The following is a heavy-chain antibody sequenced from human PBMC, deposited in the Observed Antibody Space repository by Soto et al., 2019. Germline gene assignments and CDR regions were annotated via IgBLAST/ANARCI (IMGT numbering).Heavy chain of an antibody. CDR3: ARVRHSSSYWFDP. J-gene: IGHJ5*02. Sequence: LSLTCAVYGGSFSGYYWSWIRQPPGKGLEWIGEINHSGGTNYDPSLKSRVTISVDTSKNQFSLKLSSVTAADTAVYYCARVRHSSSYWFDPWGQGTLVTVSS. CDR2: INHSGGT. CDR1: GGSFSGYY. V-gene: IGHV4-34*01. D-gene: IGHD6-13*01.